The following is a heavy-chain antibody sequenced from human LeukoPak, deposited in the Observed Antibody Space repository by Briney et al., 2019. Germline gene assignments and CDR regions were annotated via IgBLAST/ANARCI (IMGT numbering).Heavy chain of an antibody. V-gene: IGHV1-69*06. Sequence: ASVKVSCKASGGTFSSYAISWVRQAPGQGLEWMGGIIPIFGTANYAQKFQGRVTITADKSTSTAYMELSSLRVEDTAVYYCAKETQRWSGHDGFDYWGQGTLVTVSS. J-gene: IGHJ4*02. CDR1: GGTFSSYA. D-gene: IGHD3-3*01. CDR2: IIPIFGTA. CDR3: AKETQRWSGHDGFDY.